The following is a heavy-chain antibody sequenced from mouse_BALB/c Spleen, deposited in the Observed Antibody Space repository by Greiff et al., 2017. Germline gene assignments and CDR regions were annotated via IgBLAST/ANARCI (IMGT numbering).Heavy chain of an antibody. Sequence: EVKLVESGGGLVQPGGSRKLSCAASGFTFSSFGMHWVRQAPEKGLEWVAYISSGSSTIYYADTVKGRFTISRDNPKNTLFLQMTSLRSEDTAMYYCARTGYGNHYFDYWGQGTTLTVSS. V-gene: IGHV5-17*02. D-gene: IGHD2-10*02. J-gene: IGHJ2*01. CDR2: ISSGSSTI. CDR1: GFTFSSFG. CDR3: ARTGYGNHYFDY.